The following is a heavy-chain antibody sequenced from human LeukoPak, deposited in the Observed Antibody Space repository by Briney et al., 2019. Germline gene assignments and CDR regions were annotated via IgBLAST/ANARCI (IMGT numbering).Heavy chain of an antibody. Sequence: GGSLRLSCAASGFTFSSYSMNWVRQAPGKGLEWVSSISSSSSYIYYADSVKGRFTTSRDNAKNSLYLQMNSLRAEDTAVYYCARLSSYYYDSSGYYRLDPIDYWGQGTLVTVSS. CDR3: ARLSSYYYDSSGYYRLDPIDY. V-gene: IGHV3-21*01. D-gene: IGHD3-22*01. J-gene: IGHJ4*02. CDR2: ISSSSSYI. CDR1: GFTFSSYS.